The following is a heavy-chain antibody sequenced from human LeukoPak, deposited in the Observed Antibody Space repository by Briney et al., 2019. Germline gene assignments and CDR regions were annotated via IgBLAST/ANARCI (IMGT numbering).Heavy chain of an antibody. CDR2: INHSGST. Sequence: PSETLSHTCAVYGGSFSGYYWSWIRQPPGKGLEWIGEINHSGSTNYNPSLKSRVTISVDTSKNQFSLKLSSVTAADTAVYYCARGRSGRNNWFDPWGQGTLVTVSS. J-gene: IGHJ5*02. V-gene: IGHV4-34*01. CDR1: GGSFSGYY. CDR3: ARGRSGRNNWFDP. D-gene: IGHD1-26*01.